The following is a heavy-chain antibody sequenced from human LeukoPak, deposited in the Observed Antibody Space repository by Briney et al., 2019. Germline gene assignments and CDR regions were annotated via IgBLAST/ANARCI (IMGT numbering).Heavy chain of an antibody. CDR1: GFTVSSNY. J-gene: IGHJ4*02. CDR3: ARDLFPGYSIGYHYGY. Sequence: GGSLRLSCAASGFTVSSNYMSWVRQAPGKGLEWVSIISGGGSIYYADSVKGRFTISRDNSKNTVFLRMNSLRAEDTAVYYCARDLFPGYSIGYHYGYWGQGTRVTVSS. CDR2: ISGGGSI. V-gene: IGHV3-66*01. D-gene: IGHD5-12*01.